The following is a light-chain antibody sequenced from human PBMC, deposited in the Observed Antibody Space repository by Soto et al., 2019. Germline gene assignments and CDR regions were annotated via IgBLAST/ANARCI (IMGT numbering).Light chain of an antibody. V-gene: IGKV1-33*01. CDR3: QQYASLPIT. CDR2: DAS. J-gene: IGKJ5*01. CDR1: QGINNY. Sequence: DIQMTQSPSSLSASVGDRVSITCRAGQGINNYLNWYQQKPGKAPKLLIYDASSLETGVPSRFTGSGSETDFTFTITSLQSDDVATYYCQQYASLPITFGQGTRLEI.